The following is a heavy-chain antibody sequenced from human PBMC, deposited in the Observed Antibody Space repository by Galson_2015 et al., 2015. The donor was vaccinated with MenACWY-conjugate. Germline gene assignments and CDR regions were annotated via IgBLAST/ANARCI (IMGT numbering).Heavy chain of an antibody. Sequence: SLRLSCAASGSTFSSYSMNWVRQAPGKGLEWVSYISTGSSAIYYADSVKGRFTISRDNAKNSLYLQMNSLRDEDTAVYYCARDRADGYKQFFDYWGQGTLVTVSS. V-gene: IGHV3-48*02. CDR3: ARDRADGYKQFFDY. CDR1: GSTFSSYS. CDR2: ISTGSSAI. J-gene: IGHJ4*02. D-gene: IGHD5-24*01.